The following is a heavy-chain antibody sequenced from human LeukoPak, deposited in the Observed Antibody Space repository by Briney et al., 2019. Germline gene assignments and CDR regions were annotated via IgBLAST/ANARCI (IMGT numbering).Heavy chain of an antibody. D-gene: IGHD2-21*01. CDR1: GYTLTELS. J-gene: IGHJ4*02. Sequence: ASVKVSCKVSGYTLTELSMHWVRQAPGKGLEWMGGFDPEDGETIYAQKFQGRVTMTEDTSTDTAYMELSSLRSEDTAVYYCATAPSISGKRGFDYWGQGTLVTVSS. CDR2: FDPEDGET. CDR3: ATAPSISGKRGFDY. V-gene: IGHV1-24*01.